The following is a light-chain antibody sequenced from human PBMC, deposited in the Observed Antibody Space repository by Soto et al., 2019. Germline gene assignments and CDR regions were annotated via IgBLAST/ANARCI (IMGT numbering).Light chain of an antibody. J-gene: IGKJ3*01. CDR2: DAS. Sequence: DIHMTQSPSTLSASLGDRVSITCRASQGINSWLAWYQQKPGKAPKLLIYDASSLQSGVPSRFSGSESGAEFTLTISGLQPDDFATYYCQQYKNYPFTFGPGTKV. CDR3: QQYKNYPFT. V-gene: IGKV1-5*01. CDR1: QGINSW.